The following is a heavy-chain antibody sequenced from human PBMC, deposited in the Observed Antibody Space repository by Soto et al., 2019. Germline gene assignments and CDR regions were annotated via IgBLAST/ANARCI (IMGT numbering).Heavy chain of an antibody. CDR3: ARSYYYDSSGYYYAEYFQH. CDR2: IYWDNDK. V-gene: IGHV2-5*02. Sequence: SGPTLVNPTQTLTLTCTFSGFSLSTYGVSVGWIRQPPGKALEWLALIYWDNDKYYSPSLKSRLTITKDTSENQVVLTMTNMDPVDTATYYCARSYYYDSSGYYYAEYFQHWGQGTLVTVSS. CDR1: GFSLSTYGVS. J-gene: IGHJ1*01. D-gene: IGHD3-22*01.